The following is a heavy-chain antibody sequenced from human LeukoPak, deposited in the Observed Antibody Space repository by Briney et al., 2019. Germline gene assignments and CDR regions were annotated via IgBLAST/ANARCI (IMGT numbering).Heavy chain of an antibody. Sequence: GGSLRLPCAASGFTVSSNYMSWVRQAPGKGLEWVSVIYSGGSTYYADSVKGRFTISRDNSKNTLYLQMNSLRAEDTAVYYCARGPGSGSYFNWFDPWGQGTLVTVSS. CDR2: IYSGGST. D-gene: IGHD3-10*01. V-gene: IGHV3-53*01. J-gene: IGHJ5*02. CDR1: GFTVSSNY. CDR3: ARGPGSGSYFNWFDP.